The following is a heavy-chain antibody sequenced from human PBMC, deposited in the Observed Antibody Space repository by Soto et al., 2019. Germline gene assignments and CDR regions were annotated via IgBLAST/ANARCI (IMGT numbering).Heavy chain of an antibody. J-gene: IGHJ4*02. D-gene: IGHD2-2*01. Sequence: QVQLVESGGGVVQPGRSLRLSCAASGFTFSSYGMHWVRQAPGKGLEWVAVIWYDGSNKYYTDSVKGRFTSSRDNSRNTLYLQMNSLSAEDTAVYYCARGLMTSTPRGIDYWGQGTLVTVSS. CDR3: ARGLMTSTPRGIDY. V-gene: IGHV3-33*01. CDR2: IWYDGSNK. CDR1: GFTFSSYG.